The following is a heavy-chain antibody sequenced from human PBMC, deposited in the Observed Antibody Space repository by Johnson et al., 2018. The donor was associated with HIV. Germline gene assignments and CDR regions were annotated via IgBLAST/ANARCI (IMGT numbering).Heavy chain of an antibody. CDR3: AKMYYNFWSGYSAQMDAFDV. CDR1: GFTFSDYY. V-gene: IGHV3-30*02. Sequence: QVQLVESGGNLVKPGGSLRLSCAASGFTFSDYYMSWIRQAPGKGLEWVAVIWYDGSNQFYADSVKGRFTISRDISKNTLYLEMYSLRAEDTAVYYCAKMYYNFWSGYSAQMDAFDVWGQGTMVTVSS. CDR2: IWYDGSNQ. D-gene: IGHD3-3*01. J-gene: IGHJ3*01.